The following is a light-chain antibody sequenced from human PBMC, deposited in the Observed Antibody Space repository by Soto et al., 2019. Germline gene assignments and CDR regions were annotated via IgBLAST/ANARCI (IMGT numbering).Light chain of an antibody. CDR1: SSDVGGYNY. V-gene: IGLV2-8*01. CDR2: EVS. J-gene: IGLJ2*01. Sequence: QSALTQPPSASGSPGQSVTISCTGTSSDVGGYNYVSWYQQHPGKAPKLMMYEVSKRPSGVPDRFSGSKSGNTASLTVSGLQAEDEADYYCSSYAGSNNFPFGGGTKLTVL. CDR3: SSYAGSNNFP.